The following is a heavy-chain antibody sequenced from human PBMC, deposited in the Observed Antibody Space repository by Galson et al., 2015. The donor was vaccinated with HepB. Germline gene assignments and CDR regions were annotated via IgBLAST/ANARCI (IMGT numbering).Heavy chain of an antibody. Sequence: SLRLSCAASGLPFSGYGLHWVRQAPGKGLEWVSFISYDGNNNPYIDSVKGRFTIFRDNSKNTVYLQMSSMRTEDTAIYYCARDQRANDFWSGYFWFDPWGQGTLVTVSS. J-gene: IGHJ5*02. V-gene: IGHV3-30-3*01. D-gene: IGHD3-3*01. CDR3: ARDQRANDFWSGYFWFDP. CDR1: GLPFSGYG. CDR2: ISYDGNNN.